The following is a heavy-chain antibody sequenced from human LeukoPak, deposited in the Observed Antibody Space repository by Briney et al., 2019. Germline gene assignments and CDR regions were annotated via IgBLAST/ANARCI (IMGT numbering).Heavy chain of an antibody. D-gene: IGHD7-27*01. CDR1: GFTFSSYA. Sequence: GGSLRLSCAAPGFTFSSYAMSWVRQAPGKGLEWVSTITSSDSTYYADSVKGRFTISRDNSENTLSLQVNSLRAEDTAVYYCAKWSSDWGLYYYHYGMDVWGQGTTVTVSS. CDR3: AKWSSDWGLYYYHYGMDV. CDR2: ITSSDST. J-gene: IGHJ6*02. V-gene: IGHV3-23*01.